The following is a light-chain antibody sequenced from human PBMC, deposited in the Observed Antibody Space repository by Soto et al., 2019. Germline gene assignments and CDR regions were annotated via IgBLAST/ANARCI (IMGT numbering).Light chain of an antibody. Sequence: QSVLTQPPSASGTPGQRVTISCSGRSSNIGSNYVYWYQQLPGTAPKLLIYRNNQRPSGVPDRFSGSKSGTSASLAISGLRSEDEADYYCAAWADSLRGGVFGGGTKVTVL. CDR2: RNN. CDR3: AAWADSLRGGV. J-gene: IGLJ3*02. CDR1: SSNIGSNY. V-gene: IGLV1-47*01.